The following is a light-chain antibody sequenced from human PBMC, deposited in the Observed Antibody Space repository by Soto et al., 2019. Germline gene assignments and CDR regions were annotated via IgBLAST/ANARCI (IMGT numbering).Light chain of an antibody. Sequence: EIVMTQSPVTLSVSPGERATLSCRASQSITSNLAWYQQKPGQAPRLLIYGASTRATGIAATFSGSGSGTEFTLTISSLQSEDVAVYYCQQYQNWPRTFGQGTKVEIK. V-gene: IGKV3-15*01. CDR2: GAS. CDR3: QQYQNWPRT. CDR1: QSITSN. J-gene: IGKJ1*01.